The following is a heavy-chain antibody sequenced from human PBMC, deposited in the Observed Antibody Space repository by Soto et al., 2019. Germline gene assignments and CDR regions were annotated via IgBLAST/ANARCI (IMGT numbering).Heavy chain of an antibody. CDR1: GFTFNSYG. J-gene: IGHJ4*02. CDR3: AKDFGLRLGEDYFDY. V-gene: IGHV3-30*18. Sequence: GGTLRLSCAASGFTFNSYGMHWVRQAPGKGLEWVAVISYDGSNKYYADSVRGRFTISIDNSASTIYLQMNSLRAEDTAVYYCAKDFGLRLGEDYFDYWGRGTQVTVSS. D-gene: IGHD3-16*01. CDR2: ISYDGSNK.